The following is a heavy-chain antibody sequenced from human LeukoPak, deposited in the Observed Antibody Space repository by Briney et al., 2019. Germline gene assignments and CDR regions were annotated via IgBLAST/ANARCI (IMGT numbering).Heavy chain of an antibody. CDR3: ARGRNYYGSLSFSSDYYYYYMDV. J-gene: IGHJ6*03. Sequence: GGSLRLSCAASGFTFSSYAMNWVRQAPGKGLEWVSSITTSGSYIYYADSVKGRFTISRDNATPSLYLQMNSLRAEDTAVYFCARGRNYYGSLSFSSDYYYYYMDVWGKGTTVTVSS. D-gene: IGHD3-10*01. V-gene: IGHV3-21*01. CDR1: GFTFSSYA. CDR2: ITTSGSYI.